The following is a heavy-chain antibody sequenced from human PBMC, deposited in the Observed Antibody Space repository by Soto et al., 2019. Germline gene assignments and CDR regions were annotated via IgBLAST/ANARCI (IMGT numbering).Heavy chain of an antibody. Sequence: SETLSLACTVSGGSISSGDYYWSWIRQPPGKGLEWIGYIYYSGSIYYNPSLKSRVTISVDTSKNQFSLNLNSVAAADSVIYFCARQVTGLMRYAYAIWGQVTMVTVSS. D-gene: IGHD2-8*02. V-gene: IGHV4-30-4*02. CDR1: GGSISSGDYY. CDR2: IYYSGSI. J-gene: IGHJ3*02. CDR3: ARQVTGLMRYAYAI.